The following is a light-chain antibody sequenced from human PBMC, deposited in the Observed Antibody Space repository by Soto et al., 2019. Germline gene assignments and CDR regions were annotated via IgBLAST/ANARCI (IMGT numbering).Light chain of an antibody. CDR3: CSYATPRL. CDR1: SSDVGSYNL. CDR2: EVS. Sequence: QPASVSGSPGQSITISCTGTSSDVGSYNLVSWYQQHPGKAPKLMIYEVSERPSGVSNRFSGSKSGNTASLTISGLQAEDEADYYCCSYATPRLFGGGTQLTVL. J-gene: IGLJ2*01. V-gene: IGLV2-23*02.